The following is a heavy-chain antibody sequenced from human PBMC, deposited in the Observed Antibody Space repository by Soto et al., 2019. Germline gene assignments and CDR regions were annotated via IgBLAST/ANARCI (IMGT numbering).Heavy chain of an antibody. D-gene: IGHD3-9*01. CDR3: ARGLFDWLLSPAETRWNYYYGMDV. V-gene: IGHV4-59*01. CDR1: GGSIRSYY. Sequence: AEPLSLTGTVSGGSIRSYYWSWIRQPPGKGLEWIGYIYYSGSTNYNPSLKSRVTISVDTSKNQFSLKLSSVTAADTAVYYCARGLFDWLLSPAETRWNYYYGMDVWGQGTTVTVSS. CDR2: IYYSGST. J-gene: IGHJ6*02.